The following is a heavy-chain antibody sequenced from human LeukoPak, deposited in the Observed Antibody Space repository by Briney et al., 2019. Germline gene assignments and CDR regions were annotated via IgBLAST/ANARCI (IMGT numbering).Heavy chain of an antibody. CDR2: INAGNGNT. CDR1: GYTFTSYA. D-gene: IGHD3-10*01. CDR3: ARDWFIYYYYGMDV. J-gene: IGHJ6*02. Sequence: ASVKVSCKASGYTFTSYAMHWVRQAPGQRLEWMGWINAGNGNTKYSQKFQGRVTITRDTSASTAYMELSSLRSEDTAVYYCARDWFIYYYYGMDVWGQGTTATVSS. V-gene: IGHV1-3*01.